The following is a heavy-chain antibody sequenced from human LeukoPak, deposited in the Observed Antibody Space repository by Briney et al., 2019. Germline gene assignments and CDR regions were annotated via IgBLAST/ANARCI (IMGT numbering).Heavy chain of an antibody. CDR2: IYYSGST. D-gene: IGHD3-22*01. Sequence: SSETLSLTCTVSGGSISSSSYYWGWIRQPPGKGLEWIGSIYYSGSTYYNPSLKSRVTIFVDTSKNQFSLKLSSVTAADTAVYYCARHLTYYYDSSGLYYFDYWGQGTLVTVSS. V-gene: IGHV4-39*01. CDR3: ARHLTYYYDSSGLYYFDY. CDR1: GGSISSSSYY. J-gene: IGHJ4*02.